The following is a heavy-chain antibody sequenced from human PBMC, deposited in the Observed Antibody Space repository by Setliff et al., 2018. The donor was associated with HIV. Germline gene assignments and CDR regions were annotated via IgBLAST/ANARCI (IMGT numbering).Heavy chain of an antibody. J-gene: IGHJ4*02. CDR3: ARPPTRGYSSGWFLY. CDR2: ISPYDGSR. V-gene: IGHV1-2*02. CDR1: GFTFTDFF. Sequence: ASVKVSCKASGFTFTDFFIHWVRQAPGQGLEWMGWISPYDGSRRISQRFRGRVTMTKDTSINTAYMELSGLRSDDTAVYYCARPPTRGYSSGWFLYWGQGTLVAVSS. D-gene: IGHD6-19*01.